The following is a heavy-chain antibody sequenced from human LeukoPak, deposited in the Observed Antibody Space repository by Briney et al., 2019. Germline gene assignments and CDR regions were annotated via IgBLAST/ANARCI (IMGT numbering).Heavy chain of an antibody. CDR3: ARNRGATTAIAY. J-gene: IGHJ4*02. CDR2: ISSSGSTI. V-gene: IGHV3-11*01. D-gene: IGHD1-26*01. Sequence: SYISSSGSTIYYADSVKGRFTISRDNAKNSLYLQMNSLRAEDTAVYYCARNRGATTAIAYWGQGTLVTVSS.